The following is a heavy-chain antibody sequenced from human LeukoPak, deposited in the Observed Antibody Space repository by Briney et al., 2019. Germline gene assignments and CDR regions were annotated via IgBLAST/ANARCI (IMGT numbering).Heavy chain of an antibody. V-gene: IGHV3-23*01. J-gene: IGHJ5*02. CDR3: ANPPTVTTIRFDP. CDR2: ISGSGGST. Sequence: GGSLRLSCAASGFTFDDYAMHWVRQAPGKGLEWVSGISGSGGSTYYADSVKGRFTISRDNSKNTLYLQMNSLRAEDTAVYYCANPPTVTTIRFDPWGQGTLVTVSS. D-gene: IGHD4-17*01. CDR1: GFTFDDYA.